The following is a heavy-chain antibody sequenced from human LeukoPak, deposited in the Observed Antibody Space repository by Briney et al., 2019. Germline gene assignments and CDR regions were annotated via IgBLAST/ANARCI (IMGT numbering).Heavy chain of an antibody. V-gene: IGHV4-34*01. CDR2: INHSGST. CDR3: ARASWSGYRYYYYGMDV. D-gene: IGHD3-3*01. J-gene: IGHJ6*02. Sequence: PSETLSLTCAVYGGSFSGYYWSWICQPPGKGLEWFGEINHSGSTNYNPSLKSRVTISVDTSKNQFSLKLSSVTAADTAVYYCARASWSGYRYYYYGMDVWGQGTTVTVSS. CDR1: GGSFSGYY.